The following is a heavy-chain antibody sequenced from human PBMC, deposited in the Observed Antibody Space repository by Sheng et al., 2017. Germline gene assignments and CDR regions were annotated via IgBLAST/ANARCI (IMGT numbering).Heavy chain of an antibody. Sequence: QVQLVESGGGVVQPGGSLRLSCAASGFTFSSYGMHWVRQAPGKGLEWVAFIRYDGSNKYYADSVKGRFTISRDNSKNTLYLQMNSLRAEDTAVYYCAKTLQSKGDYYYMDVWGKGTTVTVSS. CDR1: GFTFSSYG. D-gene: IGHD4-4*01. J-gene: IGHJ6*03. V-gene: IGHV3-30*02. CDR3: AKTLQSKGDYYYMDV. CDR2: IRYDGSNK.